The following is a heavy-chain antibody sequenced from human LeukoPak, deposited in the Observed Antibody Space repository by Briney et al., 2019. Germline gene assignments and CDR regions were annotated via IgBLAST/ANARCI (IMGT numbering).Heavy chain of an antibody. Sequence: SETLSLTCTVSGGSISSYYWSWIRQPPGKGLEWIGYIYYSGSTNYNPSLKSRVTISVDTSKNQFSLKLSSVTAADTAVYYRARDRSGYMGDAFDIWGQGTMVTVSS. D-gene: IGHD5-12*01. V-gene: IGHV4-59*01. CDR2: IYYSGST. CDR1: GGSISSYY. CDR3: ARDRSGYMGDAFDI. J-gene: IGHJ3*02.